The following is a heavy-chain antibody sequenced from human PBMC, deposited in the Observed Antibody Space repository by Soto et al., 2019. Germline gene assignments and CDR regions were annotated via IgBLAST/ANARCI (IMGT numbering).Heavy chain of an antibody. V-gene: IGHV2-5*02. CDR3: AHRRSTYYYDSTFDP. CDR1: GFSLSTRGVG. J-gene: IGHJ5*02. Sequence: SGPTLVNPTQTLTLTCTFSGFSLSTRGVGVGWIRQPPGKALEWLALIYWDDDKRYSPSLKSRLTIAKDTSKNQVVLTMTNMDPVYTATYYFAHRRSTYYYDSTFDPWGQGTLVTVSS. D-gene: IGHD3-22*01. CDR2: IYWDDDK.